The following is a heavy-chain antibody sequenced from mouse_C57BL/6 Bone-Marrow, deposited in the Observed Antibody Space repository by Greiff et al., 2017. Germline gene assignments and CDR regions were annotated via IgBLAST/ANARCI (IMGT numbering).Heavy chain of an antibody. J-gene: IGHJ1*03. CDR2: ISNGGGST. V-gene: IGHV5-12*01. CDR1: GFTFSDYY. D-gene: IGHD1-1*01. Sequence: EVKLMESGGGLVQPGGSLKLSCAASGFTFSDYYMYWVRQTPEKRLEWVAYISNGGGSTYYPDTVKGRFTISRDNAKNTLYLQMSRLKSEDTAMYYGARHAYYGSSHGVYFDVWGTGTTVTVSS. CDR3: ARHAYYGSSHGVYFDV.